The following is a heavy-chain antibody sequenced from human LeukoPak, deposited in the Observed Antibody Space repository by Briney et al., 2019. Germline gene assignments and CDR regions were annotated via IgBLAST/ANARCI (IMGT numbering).Heavy chain of an antibody. CDR2: IISSSSYI. V-gene: IGHV3-21*01. CDR3: ARAGTTVYYYMDV. CDR1: GFTFSSYS. D-gene: IGHD1-7*01. Sequence: PGGSLRLSCAASGFTFSSYSMNWVRQAPGKGLEWVSSIISSSSYIYYADSVKGRFTISRDNAKNSLYLQMNSLRAEDTAVYYCARAGTTVYYYMDVWGKGTTVTVSS. J-gene: IGHJ6*03.